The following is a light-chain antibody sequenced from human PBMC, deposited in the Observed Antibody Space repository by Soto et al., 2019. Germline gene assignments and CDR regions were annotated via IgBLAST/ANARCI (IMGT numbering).Light chain of an antibody. J-gene: IGKJ5*01. CDR3: QQRYAWPPLT. CDR2: DAS. CDR1: RSVRSY. Sequence: EIVLTQSPANLSLSPGERATLSCRASRSVRSYVAWYQQKPGQAPRLLIYDASNRAAGIPARFSGSGSETDFTLTISNLEPEDFAVYDCQQRYAWPPLTFGQGTRLEIK. V-gene: IGKV3-11*01.